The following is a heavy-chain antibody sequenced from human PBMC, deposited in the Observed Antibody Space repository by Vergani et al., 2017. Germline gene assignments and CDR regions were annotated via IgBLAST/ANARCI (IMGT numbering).Heavy chain of an antibody. Sequence: VQLVESGGGVVQPGRSLRLSCAASGYTFSSYDMHWVRQATGKGLEWVSAIGTAGDPYYPGSVKGRFTISRENAKNSLYLQMNSLRAEDTAVYYCAKDPRIAVAGTTPFDYWGQGTLVTVSS. D-gene: IGHD6-19*01. CDR2: IGTAGDP. V-gene: IGHV3-13*05. CDR3: AKDPRIAVAGTTPFDY. J-gene: IGHJ4*02. CDR1: GYTFSSYD.